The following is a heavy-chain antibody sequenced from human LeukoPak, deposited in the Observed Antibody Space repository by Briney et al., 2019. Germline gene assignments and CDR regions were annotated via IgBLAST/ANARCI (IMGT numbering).Heavy chain of an antibody. CDR1: GFTFSSDW. CDR3: AGGAAY. J-gene: IGHJ4*02. V-gene: IGHV3-7*01. Sequence: GGSLRLSCAASGFTFSSDWMSWVRQAPGKGLEWVASINQDGRDKSYVDSVRGRFTISRDNARNSLYLQMNSLRAEDTAIYYCAGGAAYWGQGTLVTVSS. CDR2: INQDGRDK.